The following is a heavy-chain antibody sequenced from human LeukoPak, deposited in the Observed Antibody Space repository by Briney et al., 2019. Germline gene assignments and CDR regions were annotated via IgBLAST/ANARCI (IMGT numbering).Heavy chain of an antibody. Sequence: ASVKVSCKASGYTFPSYGISWVRQAPGQGLEWMGWISAYSGNTNYAQKFQGRVTMTTDTSTSTAYMELRSLRSDDTAVYYCARGLGITMVRQPSGGWFDPWGQGTLVTVSS. V-gene: IGHV1-18*01. J-gene: IGHJ5*02. D-gene: IGHD3-10*01. CDR3: ARGLGITMVRQPSGGWFDP. CDR1: GYTFPSYG. CDR2: ISAYSGNT.